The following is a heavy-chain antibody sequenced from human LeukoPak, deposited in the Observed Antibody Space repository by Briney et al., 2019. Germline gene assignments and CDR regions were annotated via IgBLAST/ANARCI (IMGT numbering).Heavy chain of an antibody. Sequence: PSETLSLTCTVSGGSIDNYFCTWLRQSAGKRLECIGRIHSSGSTYYNPSLKSRVSMSVDTSNNKFSLRLNSVTAADTAVYYCARDPAGHGRYFDYWGQGVLVTVSS. CDR1: GGSIDNYF. V-gene: IGHV4-4*07. CDR3: ARDPAGHGRYFDY. D-gene: IGHD1-14*01. CDR2: IHSSGST. J-gene: IGHJ4*02.